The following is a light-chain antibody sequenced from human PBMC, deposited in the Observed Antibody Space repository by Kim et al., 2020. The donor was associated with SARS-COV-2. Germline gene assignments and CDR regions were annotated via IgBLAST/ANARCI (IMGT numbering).Light chain of an antibody. CDR3: QQYRHWPRT. Sequence: EIVMTQSPATLSVSPGERATLSCRASQSVSSNLAWYQQKPGQAPRLLIYGASTRATGIPGRFSGSGSGTEFTLTISSLQSEDFAVYYCQQYRHWPRTFGGGTKVDIK. V-gene: IGKV3-15*01. J-gene: IGKJ4*01. CDR2: GAS. CDR1: QSVSSN.